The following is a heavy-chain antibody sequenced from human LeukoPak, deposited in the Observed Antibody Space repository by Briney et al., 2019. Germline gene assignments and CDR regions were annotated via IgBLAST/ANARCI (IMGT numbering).Heavy chain of an antibody. CDR3: ARERDQNYDILTGYSP. D-gene: IGHD3-9*01. J-gene: IGHJ5*02. CDR2: IIPIFGTA. V-gene: IGHV1-69*05. CDR1: GGTFSSYA. Sequence: SVKVSCKASGGTFSSYAISWVRRAPGQGLKWMGRIIPIFGTANYAQKFQGRVTITTDESTSTAYMELSSLRSEDTAVYYCARERDQNYDILTGYSPWGQGTLVTVSS.